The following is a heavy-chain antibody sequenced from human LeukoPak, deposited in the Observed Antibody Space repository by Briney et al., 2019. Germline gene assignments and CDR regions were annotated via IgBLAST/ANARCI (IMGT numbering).Heavy chain of an antibody. CDR1: GFTFSSYA. D-gene: IGHD3-22*01. J-gene: IGHJ6*02. Sequence: PGRSLRLSCAASGFTFSSYAMHWVRQAPGKGLEWVAVISYDGSNKYHADSVKGRFSISRDNSKNTLYLQMNTLRGEDTAVYYCAKDRDSYDSSGLTVRYGMDVWGQGTTVTVSS. CDR2: ISYDGSNK. CDR3: AKDRDSYDSSGLTVRYGMDV. V-gene: IGHV3-30*18.